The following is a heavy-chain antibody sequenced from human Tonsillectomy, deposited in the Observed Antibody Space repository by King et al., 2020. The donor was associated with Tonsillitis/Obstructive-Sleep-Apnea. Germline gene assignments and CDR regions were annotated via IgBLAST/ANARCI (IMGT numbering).Heavy chain of an antibody. D-gene: IGHD2-15*01. CDR1: GFTFDDYA. CDR2: ISWNSGSI. Sequence: QLVQSGGGLVQPGRSLRLSCAASGFTFDDYAMHWVRQAPGKGLEWVSGISWNSGSIGYADSVKGRFTISRDNAKNSLFLQMNSLRAEDTSLYYCAKDGSGTPSYSGYMDVWGKGTTVTVSS. V-gene: IGHV3-9*01. J-gene: IGHJ6*03. CDR3: AKDGSGTPSYSGYMDV.